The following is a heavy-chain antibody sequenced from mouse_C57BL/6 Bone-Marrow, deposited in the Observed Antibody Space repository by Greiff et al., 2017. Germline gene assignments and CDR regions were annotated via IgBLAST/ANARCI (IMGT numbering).Heavy chain of an antibody. Sequence: QVQLKESGAELARPGASVKLSCKASGYTFTSYGISWVKQRTGQGLEWIGEIDPRSGNTYYNEKFKGKATLTADKSSSTAYMELRSLTSEDSAVYFCARGDYSYFDYWGQGTTLTVSS. CDR3: ARGDYSYFDY. J-gene: IGHJ2*01. V-gene: IGHV1-81*01. D-gene: IGHD1-1*01. CDR2: IDPRSGNT. CDR1: GYTFTSYG.